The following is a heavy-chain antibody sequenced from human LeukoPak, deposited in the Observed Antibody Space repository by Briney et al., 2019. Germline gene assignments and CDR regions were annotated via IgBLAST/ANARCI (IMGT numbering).Heavy chain of an antibody. CDR2: IRSKANSYAT. V-gene: IGHV3-73*01. CDR1: GFTFSDSA. J-gene: IGHJ5*02. Sequence: GGSLRLSCAASGFTFSDSAMHWVRQASGKGLEWVGRIRSKANSYATSYAASLKGRFTISRDDSKNTAYLQMNSLKTEDTAVYYCTRQYGYYDSSGTYNWFDPWGQGTLVTVSS. CDR3: TRQYGYYDSSGTYNWFDP. D-gene: IGHD3-22*01.